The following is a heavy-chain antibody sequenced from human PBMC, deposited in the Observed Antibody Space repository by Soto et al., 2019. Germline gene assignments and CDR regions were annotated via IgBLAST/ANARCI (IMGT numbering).Heavy chain of an antibody. D-gene: IGHD2-21*02. CDR3: ASAYCGGACSFIDYYGVDV. CDR2: IWYDGDNK. CDR1: RFTFSSYG. Sequence: LSCVASRFTFSSYGMHWVRQAPGKGLEWVAVIWYDGDNKYYADSVKGRFTISRDNSKNTLYLQMNSLRAEDTAVYYCASAYCGGACSFIDYYGVDVWGQGTTVTVSS. J-gene: IGHJ6*02. V-gene: IGHV3-33*01.